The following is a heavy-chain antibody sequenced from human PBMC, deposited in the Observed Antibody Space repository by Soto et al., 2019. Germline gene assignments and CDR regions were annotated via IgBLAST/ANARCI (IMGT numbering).Heavy chain of an antibody. CDR2: IYNHGQI. Sequence: EVQLVESGGGLTQPGGSLSLSCVVSGFIVSRSHMMWARQAPGKGLEGVSVIYNHGQINYVDPVKGRFTIARDNSKNTIYLQMNSLKVEDTAVYYCVRVTGAERHWGQGALVTVSS. J-gene: IGHJ4*02. V-gene: IGHV3-53*01. CDR3: VRVTGAERH. CDR1: GFIVSRSH. D-gene: IGHD7-27*01.